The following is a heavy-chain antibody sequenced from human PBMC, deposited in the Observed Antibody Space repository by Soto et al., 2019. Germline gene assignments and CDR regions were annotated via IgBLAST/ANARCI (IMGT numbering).Heavy chain of an antibody. CDR1: GFTFSTYS. CDR2: ITGSRSAI. CDR3: ASDRDYAFDH. D-gene: IGHD4-17*01. Sequence: DVQLVESGGGLVQPGGSLRLSCAASGFTFSTYSMDWVRRAPGKGPEWLSYITGSRSAIHYADSVKGRFTISRDNATNLLYLEMNSLREEDTAIYYCASDRDYAFDHWGQGILVTVSP. V-gene: IGHV3-48*02. J-gene: IGHJ4*02.